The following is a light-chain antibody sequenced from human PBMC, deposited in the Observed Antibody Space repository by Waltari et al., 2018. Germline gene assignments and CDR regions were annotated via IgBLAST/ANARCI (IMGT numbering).Light chain of an antibody. CDR2: DAS. V-gene: IGKV3-11*01. CDR3: QQGSMWPLT. J-gene: IGKJ4*01. CDR1: ESIASH. Sequence: EIVLTQSPATLSLSPGQRATLSCRASESIASHLAWFRQKPGQPPRLLIYDASTRATGIPARFSGSGFVTDFTLTISSLEPEDFAVYFCQQGSMWPLTFGGGTTVEIK.